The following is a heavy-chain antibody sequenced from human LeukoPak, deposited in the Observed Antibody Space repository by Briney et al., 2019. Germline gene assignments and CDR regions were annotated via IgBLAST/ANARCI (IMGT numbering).Heavy chain of an antibody. CDR1: GGSISSYY. CDR2: IYYSGST. CDR3: ARHLYESRGQTSFDY. J-gene: IGHJ4*02. Sequence: PSETLSLTCTVSGGSISSYYWSWIRQPPGKGLEWIGYIYYSGSTNYNPSLKSRVTISVDTSKNQFSVKLSSVTAADTAMYYCARHLYESRGQTSFDYWGQGTLVTVSS. D-gene: IGHD3-22*01. V-gene: IGHV4-59*08.